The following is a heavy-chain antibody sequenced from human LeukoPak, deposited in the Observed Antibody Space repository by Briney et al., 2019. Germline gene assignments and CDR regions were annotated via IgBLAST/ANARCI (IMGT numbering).Heavy chain of an antibody. CDR3: ARSKYYDFWSGYSIYYYFDY. CDR1: GYTFTGYY. J-gene: IGHJ4*02. D-gene: IGHD3-3*01. CDR2: INPNSGGT. V-gene: IGHV1-2*02. Sequence: GASVKVSCKASGYTFTGYYMHWVRQAPGQGLEWMGWINPNSGGTNYAQKFQGRVTMTRDTSISTAYMELSRLRSDDTAVYYCARSKYYDFWSGYSIYYYFDYWGQGTLVTVSS.